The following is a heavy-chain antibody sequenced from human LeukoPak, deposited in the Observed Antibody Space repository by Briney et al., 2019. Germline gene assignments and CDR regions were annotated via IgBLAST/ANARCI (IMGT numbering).Heavy chain of an antibody. CDR3: ASVKDIVVGGGPYYLDY. D-gene: IGHD2-2*01. CDR2: INPHSGDT. Sequence: ASVKVSCKASGYTFIGFYMHWVRQAPGQGLEWMGWINPHSGDTNYAQKFQGRVTLTRVTSPNTAFMELSRLRSDGTAVYYCASVKDIVVGGGPYYLDYWGQGTLVTVSS. V-gene: IGHV1-2*02. J-gene: IGHJ4*02. CDR1: GYTFIGFY.